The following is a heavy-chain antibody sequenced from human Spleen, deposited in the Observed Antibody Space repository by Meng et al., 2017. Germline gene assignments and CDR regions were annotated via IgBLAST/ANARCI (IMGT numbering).Heavy chain of an antibody. V-gene: IGHV1-69*13. CDR2: IIPIFGTA. CDR1: GGTFNSYA. CDR3: ARDQGRIEQLQRGYYYYGMDV. D-gene: IGHD5-24*01. Sequence: SVKVSCKAPGGTFNSYAISWVRQAPGQGLEWMGGIIPIFGTANYAQKFQGRVTITADESTSTAYMELSSLRSEDTAVYYCARDQGRIEQLQRGYYYYGMDVWGQGTTVTVSS. J-gene: IGHJ6*02.